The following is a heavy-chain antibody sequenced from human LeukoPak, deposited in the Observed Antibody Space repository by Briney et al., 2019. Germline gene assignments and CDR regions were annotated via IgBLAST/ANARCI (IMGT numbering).Heavy chain of an antibody. J-gene: IGHJ4*02. CDR3: ARVSASWGFDF. Sequence: SQTLSLTCSVSGYSISSGYYWAWIRQPPGKGLEWIATIYHSPSTYYNPSLKSRVTISVDTSRIRSSLKVNSVSAADTAVYYCARVSASWGFDFWGQGALVTVSS. D-gene: IGHD7-27*01. V-gene: IGHV4-38-2*02. CDR2: IYHSPST. CDR1: GYSISSGYY.